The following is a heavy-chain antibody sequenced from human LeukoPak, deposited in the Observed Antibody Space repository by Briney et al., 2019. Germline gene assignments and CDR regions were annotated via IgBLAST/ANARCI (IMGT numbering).Heavy chain of an antibody. CDR2: ASPGSGNT. CDR1: GYTFTSYE. D-gene: IGHD1-26*01. J-gene: IGHJ4*02. CDR3: ARGRWVGTTQAYYLDF. V-gene: IGHV1-8*01. Sequence: ASVKVSCKASGYTFTSYEISWVRQATGQGLEWMGRASPGSGNTGYAQKFQGRVTIARDTSASTVYMELSSLTSADTATYYCARGRWVGTTQAYYLDFWGQGTLVTVSS.